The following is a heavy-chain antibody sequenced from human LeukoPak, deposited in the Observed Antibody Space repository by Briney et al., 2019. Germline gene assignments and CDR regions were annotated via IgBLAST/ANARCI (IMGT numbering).Heavy chain of an antibody. CDR3: ARGLYDILTGYYHDYFDY. V-gene: IGHV5-51*01. CDR2: IYPGNSDT. Sequence: GESLKISCKASGYSSPSYWIGWVRQMPAKGLEWMGIIYPGNSDTRYSPSFQGQVTISADNSTSTAYLQWSSLKASDTAMYYCARGLYDILTGYYHDYFDYWGQGTLVTVSS. CDR1: GYSSPSYW. J-gene: IGHJ4*02. D-gene: IGHD3-9*01.